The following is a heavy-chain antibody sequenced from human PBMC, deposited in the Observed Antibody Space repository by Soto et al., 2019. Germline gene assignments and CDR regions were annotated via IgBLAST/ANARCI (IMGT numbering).Heavy chain of an antibody. V-gene: IGHV3-30*18. CDR1: GFTFSSDG. CDR3: AKDRRSTWSFDY. Sequence: QVQLVETGGGVVQPGRSLRLSCAASGFTFSSDGMHWVRQAPGKGLEWVAVISYDGSNKYYADSVKGRFTISRDNSKNTLYLQMNSLRAEDTAVYYCAKDRRSTWSFDYWGRGTLVTVSS. J-gene: IGHJ4*02. D-gene: IGHD6-13*01. CDR2: ISYDGSNK.